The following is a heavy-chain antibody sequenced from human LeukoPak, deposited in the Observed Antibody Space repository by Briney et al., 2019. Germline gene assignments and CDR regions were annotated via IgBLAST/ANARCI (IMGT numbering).Heavy chain of an antibody. Sequence: GASMKVSCKASGYTFTGYYTHWVRQAPGQGLEWMGWINPNSGGTNYAQKFQGRVTMTRDTSISTAYMELSRLRSDDTAAYYCARDRTAARPNWFDPWGQGTLVTVSS. D-gene: IGHD6-6*01. CDR1: GYTFTGYY. CDR2: INPNSGGT. V-gene: IGHV1-2*02. J-gene: IGHJ5*02. CDR3: ARDRTAARPNWFDP.